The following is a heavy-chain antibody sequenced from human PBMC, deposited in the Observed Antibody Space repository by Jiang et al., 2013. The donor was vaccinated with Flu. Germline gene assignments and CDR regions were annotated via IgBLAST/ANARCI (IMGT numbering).Heavy chain of an antibody. Sequence: SGSGLVKPSQTLSLTCSVSGDSINSVGHYWCWIRHLPGKGLEWIGYISFTGSYYYNPYSNPSLQSRVTLSVDTSYNRFSLEMRSVTAADTAVYFCARDSMGRTRGMDVWGQGTTVTVSS. V-gene: IGHV4-31*03. CDR1: GDSINSVGHY. CDR2: ISFTGSYYYNP. D-gene: IGHD2-8*01. CDR3: ARDSMGRTRGMDV. J-gene: IGHJ6*02.